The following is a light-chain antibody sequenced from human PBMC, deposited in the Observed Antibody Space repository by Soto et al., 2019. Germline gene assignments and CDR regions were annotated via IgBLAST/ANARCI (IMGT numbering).Light chain of an antibody. Sequence: DIQLTQSPSFLSASVGDRVTTTCRASQGVSSDLAWYQQKPGKAPKLLINAASTLQSGVSSRFSGSGSGTDFTLTISSLEHEDIATYYCQHFHVYPFTVGPGTKVDVE. V-gene: IGKV1-9*01. CDR2: AAS. CDR3: QHFHVYPFT. J-gene: IGKJ3*01. CDR1: QGVSSD.